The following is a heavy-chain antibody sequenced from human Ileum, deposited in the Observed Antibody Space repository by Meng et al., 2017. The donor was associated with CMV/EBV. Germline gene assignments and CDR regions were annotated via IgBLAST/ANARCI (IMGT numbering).Heavy chain of an antibody. CDR3: ARYPRIYFYFGMDV. CDR1: GFTVSSNY. Sequence: GESLKISCAASGFTVSSNYMSWVRQAPGKGLEWVSVIYSGGGTDYADSVKGRFTISRDNSKNTLYLQMSSLRPEDTTVYYCARYPRIYFYFGMDVWGQGTTVTVSS. V-gene: IGHV3-66*02. J-gene: IGHJ6*02. CDR2: IYSGGGT.